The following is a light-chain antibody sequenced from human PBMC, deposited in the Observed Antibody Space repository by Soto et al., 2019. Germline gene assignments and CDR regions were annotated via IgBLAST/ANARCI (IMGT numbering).Light chain of an antibody. Sequence: QSVLTQPASVSGSPGQSIAISCTGTSSDVGAYDYVSWYQQHPDKAPKLIIYEVSHRPAGVSNRFSASKYVNTATLTISGLQTEDEADYYCASQTTSNTRVFGTGTKLTVL. CDR2: EVS. CDR1: SSDVGAYDY. CDR3: ASQTTSNTRV. J-gene: IGLJ1*01. V-gene: IGLV2-14*03.